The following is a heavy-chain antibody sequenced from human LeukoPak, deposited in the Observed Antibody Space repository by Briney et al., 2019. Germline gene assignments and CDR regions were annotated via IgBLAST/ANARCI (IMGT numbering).Heavy chain of an antibody. CDR3: AREGIVVVTFIDY. D-gene: IGHD3-22*01. V-gene: IGHV3-30*04. Sequence: GGSLRLSCAASGFTFDDYAMHWVRQAPGKGLEWVAVISYDGSNKYYADSVKGRFTISRDNSKNTLYLQMNSLRAEDTAVYYCAREGIVVVTFIDYWGQGTLVTVSS. CDR1: GFTFDDYA. CDR2: ISYDGSNK. J-gene: IGHJ4*02.